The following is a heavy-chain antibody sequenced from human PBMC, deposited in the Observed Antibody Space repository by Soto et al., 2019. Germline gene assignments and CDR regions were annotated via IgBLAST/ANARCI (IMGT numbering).Heavy chain of an antibody. CDR1: GFTFSNYV. J-gene: IGHJ3*02. V-gene: IGHV3-23*01. D-gene: IGHD1-7*01. CDR3: ARRARTATTNWGAFDI. Sequence: EVQLLESGGGLVQPGGSLRLSCAASGFTFSNYVMNWVRQAPGNGLEWVSTISYSADKTFYADSVKGRFTISRDNSRDTLFLQMNSLRADDAAVYYCARRARTATTNWGAFDIWGQGTMVTVSS. CDR2: ISYSADKT.